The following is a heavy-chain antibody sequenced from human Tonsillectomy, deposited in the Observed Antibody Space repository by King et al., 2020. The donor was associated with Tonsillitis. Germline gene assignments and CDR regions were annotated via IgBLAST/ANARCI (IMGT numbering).Heavy chain of an antibody. V-gene: IGHV4-30-2*01. CDR1: GVYIKDGASS. CDR3: ARTILLGASHGFDI. D-gene: IGHD1-26*01. J-gene: IGHJ5*02. CDR2: ISHSGYP. Sequence: QLQESGSGLVKPSQTLSLTCGVSGVYIKDGASSWSWIRQPPGKGLEYIGFISHSGYPYYDPSLESRVTISLDSSKNQFSLMLTSVTAADTAVYYCARTILLGASHGFDIWGQGILVTVSS.